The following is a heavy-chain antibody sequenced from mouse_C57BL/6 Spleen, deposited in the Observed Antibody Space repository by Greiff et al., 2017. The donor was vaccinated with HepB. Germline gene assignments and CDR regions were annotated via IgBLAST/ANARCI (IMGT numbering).Heavy chain of an antibody. CDR1: GFTFSSYA. D-gene: IGHD1-1*01. CDR2: ISSGGDYI. V-gene: IGHV5-9-1*02. J-gene: IGHJ4*01. Sequence: EVQGVESGEGLVKPGGSLKLSCAASGFTFSSYAMSWVRQTPEKRLEWVAYISSGGDYIYYADTVKGRFTISRDNARNTLYLQMSSLKSEDTAMYYCTRDYYGSGMDYWGQGTSVTVSS. CDR3: TRDYYGSGMDY.